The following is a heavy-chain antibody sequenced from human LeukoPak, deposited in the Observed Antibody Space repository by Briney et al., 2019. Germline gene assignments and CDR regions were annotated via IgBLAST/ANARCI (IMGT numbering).Heavy chain of an antibody. CDR1: GYTFTGYY. J-gene: IGHJ5*02. D-gene: IGHD3-22*01. V-gene: IGHV1-2*02. CDR2: INPNSGGT. CDR3: ARRSYYDINTFDP. Sequence: GASVKVSCKASGYTFTGYYLHWVRQAPGQGLEWMGWINPNSGGTNYAQKFQGRVTMTRDTSISTAYMELSRLRSDDTAVYYCARRSYYDINTFDPWGQGTLVTVSP.